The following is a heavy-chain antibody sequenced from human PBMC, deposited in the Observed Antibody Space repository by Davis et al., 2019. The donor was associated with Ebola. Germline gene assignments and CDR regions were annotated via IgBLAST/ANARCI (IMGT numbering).Heavy chain of an antibody. Sequence: MPSETLSLTCAVYGGSFSAYSWTWIRQPPGKGLEWIGEINHSGSTIYNPSLRSRITMSVDTSKNQFSLTVTSMTAADTAVYYCARGRPFFWGQGTLVTVSS. V-gene: IGHV4-34*01. CDR3: ARGRPFF. CDR1: GGSFSAYS. D-gene: IGHD2/OR15-2a*01. CDR2: INHSGST. J-gene: IGHJ4*02.